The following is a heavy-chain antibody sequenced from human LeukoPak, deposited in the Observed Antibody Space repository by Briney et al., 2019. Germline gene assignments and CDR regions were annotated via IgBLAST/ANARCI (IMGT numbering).Heavy chain of an antibody. V-gene: IGHV4-59*01. CDR2: IYYSGST. D-gene: IGHD2-2*01. CDR1: GGSISSYY. CDR3: ARGRLYCSSTSCYRGSLFY. J-gene: IGHJ4*02. Sequence: SETLSLTCTVSGGSISSYYWSWIRQPPGKGLEWIWYIYYSGSTNYNPSLKSRVTISVDTSKNQFSLKLSSVTAADTAVYYCARGRLYCSSTSCYRGSLFYWGQGTLVTVSS.